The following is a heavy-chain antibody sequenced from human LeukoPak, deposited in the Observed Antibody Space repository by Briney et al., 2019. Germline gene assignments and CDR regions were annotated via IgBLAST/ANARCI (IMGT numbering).Heavy chain of an antibody. CDR3: AKSGGGYSSGWFY. V-gene: IGHV3-30*04. Sequence: GRSLRLSCAASGFTFNNYAMHWVRQAPGKGLEWVAVISYDGSNKNYADSVKGRFTISRDNSKNTLYLQMNSLRAEDTAVYYCAKSGGGYSSGWFYWGQGTLVTVSS. J-gene: IGHJ4*02. CDR2: ISYDGSNK. CDR1: GFTFNNYA. D-gene: IGHD6-19*01.